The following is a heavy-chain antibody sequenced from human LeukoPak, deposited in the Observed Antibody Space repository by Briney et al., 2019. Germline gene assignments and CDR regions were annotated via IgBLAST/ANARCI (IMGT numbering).Heavy chain of an antibody. Sequence: HPGGSLRLSCAASGFTFSSYDMHWVRQATGKGLEWVSAIGTAGDTYYPGSVKGRFTISRENAKYSLYLQMNSLRAGDTAVYYCARGGVYCTNGVCYRRFDYWGQGTLVTVSS. CDR1: GFTFSSYD. V-gene: IGHV3-13*01. CDR2: IGTAGDT. CDR3: ARGGVYCTNGVCYRRFDY. J-gene: IGHJ4*02. D-gene: IGHD2-8*01.